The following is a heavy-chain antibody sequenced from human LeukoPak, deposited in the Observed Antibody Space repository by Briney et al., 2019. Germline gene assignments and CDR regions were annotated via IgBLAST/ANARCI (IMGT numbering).Heavy chain of an antibody. J-gene: IGHJ6*02. D-gene: IGHD2-2*02. CDR2: IFPHDSDT. V-gene: IGHV5-51*01. CDR3: AKFGIRGCSSSTRCYTPFFYYGMDV. CDR1: GYSFHDYW. Sequence: GESLKISCTGSGYSFHDYWIGWVRQIPGKGTELMGRIFPHDSDTKYSPSFEGQVTISVDKSISTAYVQWGSLRVSDTAIYYCAKFGIRGCSSSTRCYTPFFYYGMDVWGQGTTVTVSS.